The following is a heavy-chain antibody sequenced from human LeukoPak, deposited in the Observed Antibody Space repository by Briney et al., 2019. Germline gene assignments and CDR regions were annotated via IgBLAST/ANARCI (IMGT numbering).Heavy chain of an antibody. V-gene: IGHV4-4*07. Sequence: SETLSLTCTVSGGSISSYYWSWIRQPAGKGLEWIGRIYTSGSTNYNPSLKSRVTISVDTSKNQFSLKLSSVTAADTAVYYCGRAVQASLQPRFDPWGQGTLVTVSS. J-gene: IGHJ5*02. CDR1: GGSISSYY. CDR2: IYTSGST. D-gene: IGHD1-1*01. CDR3: GRAVQASLQPRFDP.